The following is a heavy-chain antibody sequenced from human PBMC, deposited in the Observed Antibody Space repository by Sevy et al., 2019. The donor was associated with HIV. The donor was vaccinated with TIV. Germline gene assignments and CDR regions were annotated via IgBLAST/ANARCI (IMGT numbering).Heavy chain of an antibody. CDR1: GYTLNEFA. V-gene: IGHV1-24*01. D-gene: IGHD3-22*01. CDR3: AITREYYSAKSGYFDY. CDR2: FDPEDGET. J-gene: IGHJ4*02. Sequence: ASVKVSCKFSGYTLNEFAMHWVRQAPGKGLQWMGTFDPEDGETIYAQKFQGRFAMTEDPSTDTAYMELSSLRSEDTAVYYCAITREYYSAKSGYFDYWGQGTLVTVSS.